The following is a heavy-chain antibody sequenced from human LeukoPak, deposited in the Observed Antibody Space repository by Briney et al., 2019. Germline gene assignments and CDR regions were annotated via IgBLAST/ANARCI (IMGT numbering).Heavy chain of an antibody. CDR2: ISGGGGPT. Sequence: GGSLRLSCAASGFTFSNYAMSWVRQAPGKGLEWVSAISGGGGPTYYADSVKGRFTTSRDNSKNTLYLQMNSLRAEDAAVYFCAKNSGYSWRYSFDYWGQGTLVTVSS. D-gene: IGHD6-25*01. CDR3: AKNSGYSWRYSFDY. CDR1: GFTFSNYA. J-gene: IGHJ4*02. V-gene: IGHV3-23*01.